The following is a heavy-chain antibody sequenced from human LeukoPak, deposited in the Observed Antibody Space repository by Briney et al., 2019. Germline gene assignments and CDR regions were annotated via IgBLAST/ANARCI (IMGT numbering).Heavy chain of an antibody. V-gene: IGHV1-2*02. Sequence: ASVKVSCKASGYTFTGYYMHWVRQAPGQGLEWVGWINPKNGGSNYAQKFQGRVTMTRDRSISTAYMELSRLTSDDTAVYYWARAATTRYYYGSGSLGYWGQGTLVTVSS. CDR2: INPKNGGS. CDR1: GYTFTGYY. CDR3: ARAATTRYYYGSGSLGY. D-gene: IGHD3-10*01. J-gene: IGHJ4*02.